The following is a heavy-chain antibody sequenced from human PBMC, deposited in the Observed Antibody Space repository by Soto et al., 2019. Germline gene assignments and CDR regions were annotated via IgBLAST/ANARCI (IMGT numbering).Heavy chain of an antibody. CDR1: GFSLTTSGVG. V-gene: IGHV2-5*01. CDR2: IYSNDDK. J-gene: IGHJ1*01. CDR3: AHHHRDSGYYKFQY. D-gene: IGHD3-22*01. Sequence: SGPTLVNPTQTLTLTCTFSGFSLTTSGVGVGWIRQPPGKALEWRALIYSNDDKSYSPSLKSRLTITNDTSKNQVVLTMTNMYPVDTATYYCAHHHRDSGYYKFQYWGQGTLVTVSS.